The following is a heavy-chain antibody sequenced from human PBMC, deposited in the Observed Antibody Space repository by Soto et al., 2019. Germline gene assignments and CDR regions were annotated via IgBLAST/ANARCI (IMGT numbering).Heavy chain of an antibody. CDR1: GGSINSYY. CDR2: IYGSGST. J-gene: IGHJ4*02. D-gene: IGHD2-15*01. V-gene: IGHV4-59*01. CDR3: AAAPRY. Sequence: XXTLSLPFTVSGGSINSYYWSWIRQSPEKGLEWIGYIYGSGSTNYNPSLKSRVTISVDTSKNHFSLSLTSVTAADTAVYYCAAAPRYWGQGTLVTVSS.